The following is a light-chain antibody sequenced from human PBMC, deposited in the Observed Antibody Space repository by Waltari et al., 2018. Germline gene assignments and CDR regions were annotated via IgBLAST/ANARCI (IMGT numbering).Light chain of an antibody. Sequence: IVLTQSPGTLSMSLGDSATLSCRASQSLTSSSLAWYQQRPGQPPRLLIYGASSRATGIPDRFSGSESGTDFTLTISRLEPEDFAVYFCQQYDSSPFTFGPGTKVDLK. CDR2: GAS. V-gene: IGKV3-20*01. CDR1: QSLTSSS. CDR3: QQYDSSPFT. J-gene: IGKJ3*01.